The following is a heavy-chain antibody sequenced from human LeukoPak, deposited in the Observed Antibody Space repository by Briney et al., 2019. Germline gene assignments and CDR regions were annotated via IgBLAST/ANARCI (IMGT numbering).Heavy chain of an antibody. J-gene: IGHJ3*01. V-gene: IGHV6-1*01. CDR2: TYYTSKSNT. CDR1: GDSVSTSGVA. CDR3: ARGRASAFDV. Sequence: SQTLSLTCAISGDSVSTSGVAWNWVRQSPSRGLEWLGRTYYTSKSNTDYAVSVKSLIVVNPDTSKNQFSLQLNSVTSEDTAVYYCARGRASAFDVWGQGTMVTVSS. D-gene: IGHD6-25*01.